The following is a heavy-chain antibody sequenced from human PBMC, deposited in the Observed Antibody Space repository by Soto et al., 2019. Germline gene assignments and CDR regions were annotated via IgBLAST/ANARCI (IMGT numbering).Heavy chain of an antibody. Sequence: QVQLVQSGAEVKKPGASVKVSCKASGYTFINYGISWVRQAPGQGLEWMGWISAYNGNTNYAQKLQGRVTMTTDTSTSTAYMELRSLRSDDTAVYYCARDVLATSDFWSVDWFDPWGQGTLVTVSS. CDR1: GYTFINYG. CDR2: ISAYNGNT. J-gene: IGHJ5*02. V-gene: IGHV1-18*01. CDR3: ARDVLATSDFWSVDWFDP. D-gene: IGHD3-3*01.